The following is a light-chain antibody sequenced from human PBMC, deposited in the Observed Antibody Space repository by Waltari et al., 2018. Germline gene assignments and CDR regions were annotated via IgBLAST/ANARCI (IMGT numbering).Light chain of an antibody. CDR1: TSNVGHYNL. Sequence: QSDLTQPATVSGSPGQPITISCTSTTSNVGHYNLVSWYQHHPGKTPKLIIHEVIKRPSGISNRFSGSKSGKTASLTISGLQAEDETDYYCCSYAGSTTLFGGGTKLTVL. J-gene: IGLJ2*01. CDR3: CSYAGSTTL. CDR2: EVI. V-gene: IGLV2-23*02.